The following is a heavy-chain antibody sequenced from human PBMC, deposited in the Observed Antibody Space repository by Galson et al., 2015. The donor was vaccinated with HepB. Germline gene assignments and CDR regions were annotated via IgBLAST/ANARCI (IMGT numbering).Heavy chain of an antibody. CDR2: IKQDGSEK. CDR3: ARRGGGYCSSTSCPLYYYYGMDV. CDR1: GYSFTSYW. V-gene: IGHV3-7*03. Sequence: SGAEVKKPGESLKISCKGSGYSFTSYWMSWVRQAPGKGLEWVANIKQDGSEKYYVDSVKGRFTISRDNAKNSLYLQMNSLRAEDTAVYYCARRGGGYCSSTSCPLYYYYGMDVWGQGTTVTVSS. J-gene: IGHJ6*02. D-gene: IGHD2-2*01.